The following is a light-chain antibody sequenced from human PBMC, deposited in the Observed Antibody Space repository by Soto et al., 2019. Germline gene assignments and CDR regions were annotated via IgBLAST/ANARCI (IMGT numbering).Light chain of an antibody. J-gene: IGLJ2*01. CDR3: SSYTTSGSLV. CDR1: SNDVGGYNY. V-gene: IGLV2-14*01. Sequence: QSALTQPASVSGSPGQSITISCTGTSNDVGGYNYVSWYQQHPGKAPKLMIYDVSNRPSGVSNRFSGSKSGNTASLTISGLQAEDEADYYCSSYTTSGSLVFGGGTQLTVL. CDR2: DVS.